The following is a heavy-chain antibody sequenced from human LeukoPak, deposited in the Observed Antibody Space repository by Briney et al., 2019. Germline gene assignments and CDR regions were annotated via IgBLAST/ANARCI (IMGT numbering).Heavy chain of an antibody. Sequence: KSSETLSLTCTVSGGSISSSSYYWGWIRQPPGKGLEWIGSIYYSGSTYYNPSLKSRVTISVDTSKNQFSLNLSSVTAADTAVYYCARGLWFGDENPPYFDYWGQGTLVTVSS. CDR3: ARGLWFGDENPPYFDY. CDR2: IYYSGST. V-gene: IGHV4-39*07. CDR1: GGSISSSSYY. D-gene: IGHD3-10*01. J-gene: IGHJ4*02.